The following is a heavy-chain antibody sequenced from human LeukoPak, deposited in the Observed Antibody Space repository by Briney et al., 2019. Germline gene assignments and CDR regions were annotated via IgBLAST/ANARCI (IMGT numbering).Heavy chain of an antibody. CDR3: SRESGPFCPFGY. Sequence: SETLSLTCGVSGGSISGTNWWSWVRQPPGQGLEWIGEISLAGQTNYNPSLNSRVTMSLDKSSNQLSLHLTSVTAADTATYFCSRESGPFCPFGYWGQGTLVIVSS. D-gene: IGHD1-26*01. CDR1: GGSISGTNW. J-gene: IGHJ4*02. CDR2: ISLAGQT. V-gene: IGHV4/OR15-8*02.